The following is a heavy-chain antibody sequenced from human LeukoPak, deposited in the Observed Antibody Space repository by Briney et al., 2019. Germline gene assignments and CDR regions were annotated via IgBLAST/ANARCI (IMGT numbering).Heavy chain of an antibody. CDR2: IYYSGST. CDR3: ARVPSTAAAGTGYYYYGMDV. CDR1: GGSISSYY. J-gene: IGHJ6*02. Sequence: SETLSLTCTVSGGSISSYYWSWIRQPPGKGLEWSGYIYYSGSTNYNPSLKSRVTISVDTSKNQFSLKLSSVTAADTAVYYCARVPSTAAAGTGYYYYGMDVWGQGTTVTVSS. V-gene: IGHV4-59*08. D-gene: IGHD6-13*01.